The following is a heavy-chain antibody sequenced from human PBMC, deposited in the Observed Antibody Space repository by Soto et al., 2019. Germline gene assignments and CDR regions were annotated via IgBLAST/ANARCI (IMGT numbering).Heavy chain of an antibody. Sequence: QVQLVQSGAEVKKPGASVKVSCKASGYTFTGYYMHWVRQAPGQGLEWMGWINPNSGGTNYAQKFQGRVTMTRDTSLSKDYLELGRVRSDDTAVYYFARGSHGDFPGGYYYYGMDVWGQGTTVTVSS. CDR2: INPNSGGT. V-gene: IGHV1-2*02. CDR1: GYTFTGYY. D-gene: IGHD4-17*01. J-gene: IGHJ6*02. CDR3: ARGSHGDFPGGYYYYGMDV.